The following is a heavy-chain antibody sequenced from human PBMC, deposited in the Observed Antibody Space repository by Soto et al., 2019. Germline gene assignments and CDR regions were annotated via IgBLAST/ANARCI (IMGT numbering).Heavy chain of an antibody. V-gene: IGHV4-59*01. CDR1: GGSISSYY. D-gene: IGHD2-2*02. CDR2: IYYSGST. J-gene: IGHJ5*01. Sequence: PSETLSLTCTVSGGSISSYYWSWIRQPPGKGLEWIGYIYYSGSTNYNPSLKSRVTISVDTSKNQFSLKLSSVTAADTAVYYCAEARRGGYTQLLVPDSRGHRTLVTV. CDR3: AEARRGGYTQLLVPDS.